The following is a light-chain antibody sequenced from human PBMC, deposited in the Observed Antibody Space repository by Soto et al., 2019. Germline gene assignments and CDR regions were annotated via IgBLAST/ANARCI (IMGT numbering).Light chain of an antibody. V-gene: IGLV1-40*01. CDR2: GNS. CDR1: SSNIGAGYD. J-gene: IGLJ1*01. CDR3: QSYDSSLSGYYG. Sequence: QSALTQPPSVSGAPLQRVTISCTGSSSNIGAGYDVHWYQQLPGTAPKLLIYGNSNRPSGVPDRFSGSKSGTSASLAITGLQAEDEADYYCQSYDSSLSGYYGFGTGTKVTVL.